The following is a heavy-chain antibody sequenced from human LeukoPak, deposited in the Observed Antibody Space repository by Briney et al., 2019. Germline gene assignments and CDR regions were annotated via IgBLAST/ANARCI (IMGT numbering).Heavy chain of an antibody. CDR1: GYSFISYW. D-gene: IGHD3-22*01. Sequence: GESLKISCKGSGYSFISYWIGWVRQMPGKGLEWMGIIYPGDSDTRYSPSFQGQVTISADKSISTAYLQWSSLKASDTAMYYCARPYYYDSSGGSFDIWGQGTMVTVSS. J-gene: IGHJ3*02. V-gene: IGHV5-51*01. CDR2: IYPGDSDT. CDR3: ARPYYYDSSGGSFDI.